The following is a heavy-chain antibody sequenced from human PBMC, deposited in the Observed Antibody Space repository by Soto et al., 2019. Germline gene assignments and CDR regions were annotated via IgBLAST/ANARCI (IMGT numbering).Heavy chain of an antibody. Sequence: EVQLLESGGGLVQPGESLRLSCAASGFTFSSYAMSWVRQAPGKGLEWVSGISGNGRTYYFADSVKGRFTISRDNSKNTQNLQMNSLRAEDTAIYYCAKGNNGIYDNWGQGTLVTVSS. J-gene: IGHJ4*02. D-gene: IGHD1-1*01. V-gene: IGHV3-23*01. CDR2: ISGNGRTY. CDR1: GFTFSSYA. CDR3: AKGNNGIYDN.